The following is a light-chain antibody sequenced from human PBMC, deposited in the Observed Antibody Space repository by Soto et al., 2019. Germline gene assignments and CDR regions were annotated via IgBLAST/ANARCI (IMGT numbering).Light chain of an antibody. CDR2: ATS. CDR3: QQSFSTPQWT. Sequence: DIQPTQSPSSLSASVGDRVTITCRASQSMNNYINWYQQRPGKAPNLLIYATSTLQSGVPSRFSGSGSGTDFTLIISSLQPEDFATYYCQQSFSTPQWTFGQGTKVEIK. J-gene: IGKJ1*01. V-gene: IGKV1-39*01. CDR1: QSMNNY.